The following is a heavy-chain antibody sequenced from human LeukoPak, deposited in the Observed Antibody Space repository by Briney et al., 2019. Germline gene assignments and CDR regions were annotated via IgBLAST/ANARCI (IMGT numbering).Heavy chain of an antibody. CDR1: GGSISGYF. Sequence: SETLSLTCTVSGGSISGYFWSWIRQPPGKGLEWIGYIYYSGNTNYNPSLKSRVTISVDTSKNQFSLKLSSVTAADTAVYYCARDRSRGYCSGGSCYPLQFDPWGQGTLVTVSS. J-gene: IGHJ5*02. CDR2: IYYSGNT. V-gene: IGHV4-59*01. CDR3: ARDRSRGYCSGGSCYPLQFDP. D-gene: IGHD2-15*01.